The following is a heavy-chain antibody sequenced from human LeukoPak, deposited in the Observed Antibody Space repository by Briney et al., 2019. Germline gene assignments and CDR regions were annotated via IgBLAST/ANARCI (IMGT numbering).Heavy chain of an antibody. J-gene: IGHJ5*02. D-gene: IGHD2-15*01. CDR3: ARAGWRCRGGSCFRKNWFDP. V-gene: IGHV3-21*01. CDR2: ISSSSSYI. CDR1: GFTFSSYS. Sequence: GGPLRLSCAASGFTFSSYSMNWVRRAPGKGLEWGSSISSSSSYIYYADSLKGRFTISRDNAENSLYLQMNSLTAEDTAVYYCARAGWRCRGGSCFRKNWFDPWGQGTLVSVSS.